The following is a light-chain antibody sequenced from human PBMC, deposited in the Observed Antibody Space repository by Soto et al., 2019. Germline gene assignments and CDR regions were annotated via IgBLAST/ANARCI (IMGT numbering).Light chain of an antibody. J-gene: IGKJ1*01. CDR2: KAS. V-gene: IGKV1-5*03. CDR1: QTISSW. Sequence: DIQMTQSPSTLSGSVGDRVTITCRASQTISSWLAWYQQKPVKAPKLLIYKASTLKSGVPSRFSGSGAGTEVTLTISSRQPDDFATDYCRHYNSYSEAFGQGTKVEIK. CDR3: RHYNSYSEA.